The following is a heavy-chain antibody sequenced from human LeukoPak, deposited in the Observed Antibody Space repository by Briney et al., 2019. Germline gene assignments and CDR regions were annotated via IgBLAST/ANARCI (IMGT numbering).Heavy chain of an antibody. CDR2: IYYSGST. V-gene: IGHV4-31*03. CDR1: GGSISSDGYY. CDR3: ARARGSGWSLDY. J-gene: IGHJ4*02. D-gene: IGHD6-19*01. Sequence: PSETLSLTCTVSGGSISSDGYYWSWIRQHPGKGLEWIGYIYYSGSTYYNPSLKSRVTISVDTSKNQFSLKLSSVTAADTAVYYCARARGSGWSLDYWGQGTLVTVSS.